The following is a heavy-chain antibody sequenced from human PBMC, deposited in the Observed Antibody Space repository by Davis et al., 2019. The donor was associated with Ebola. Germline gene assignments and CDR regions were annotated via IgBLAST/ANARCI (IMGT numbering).Heavy chain of an antibody. Sequence: ASVKVSCKASGYTFTSYGISWVRQAPGQGLEWMGWISAYNGNTNYAQKLQGRVTMTTDTSTSTAYMELRSLRSDDTAVYYRARDKGVVVAANYYYGMDVWGQGTTVTVSS. D-gene: IGHD2-15*01. J-gene: IGHJ6*02. CDR2: ISAYNGNT. CDR1: GYTFTSYG. CDR3: ARDKGVVVAANYYYGMDV. V-gene: IGHV1-18*01.